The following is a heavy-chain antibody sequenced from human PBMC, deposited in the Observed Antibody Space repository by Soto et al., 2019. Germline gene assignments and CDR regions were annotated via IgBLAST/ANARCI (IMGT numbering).Heavy chain of an antibody. D-gene: IGHD6-6*01. CDR2: ILYDGTNK. V-gene: IGHV3-30*18. CDR3: AKDQFSSPMMGFYYGMDV. CDR1: GFTFSSYG. J-gene: IGHJ6*02. Sequence: PGGSLRLSCAASGFTFSSYGMHWVRQAPGKGLEWVALILYDGTNKYYADSVKGRFTISRDNSKNTLYLHMNSLRPDDTAVYKCAKDQFSSPMMGFYYGMDVWGQGTTVTVYS.